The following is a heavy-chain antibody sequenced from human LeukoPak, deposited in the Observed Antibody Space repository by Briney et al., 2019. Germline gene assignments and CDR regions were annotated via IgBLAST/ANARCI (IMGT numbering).Heavy chain of an antibody. J-gene: IGHJ4*02. CDR1: GFTFSSYG. D-gene: IGHD6-13*01. Sequence: GGSLRLSCAASGFTFSSYGMHWFRQAPGKGLEWVAVIWYDGSNKYYADSVKGRFTISRDNSKNTLYLQMNSLRAEDTAVYYCARGYSSSWYDYWGQGTLVTVSS. V-gene: IGHV3-33*01. CDR2: IWYDGSNK. CDR3: ARGYSSSWYDY.